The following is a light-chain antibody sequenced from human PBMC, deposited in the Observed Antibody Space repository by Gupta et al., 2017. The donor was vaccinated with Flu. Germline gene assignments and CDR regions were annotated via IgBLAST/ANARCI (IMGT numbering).Light chain of an antibody. CDR2: DAS. Sequence: PSSLSASVGDRVTITCQASQDITNYLNWYQQKPGKAPKLLIYDASNLETGVPSRFSGSGSGTDFSFTISSLQPEDTATYYCQQDDNLPLTFGRGTKVEIK. J-gene: IGKJ4*01. V-gene: IGKV1-33*01. CDR1: QDITNY. CDR3: QQDDNLPLT.